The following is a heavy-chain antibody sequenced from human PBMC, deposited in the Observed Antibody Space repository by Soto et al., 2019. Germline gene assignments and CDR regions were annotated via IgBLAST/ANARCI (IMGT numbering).Heavy chain of an antibody. CDR1: GFTFSSYA. Sequence: EVLLVESGGGLVQPGGSLRLSCAASGFTFSSYAMHWVRQAPGKGLEYVSAISSYGGSTYYANSVKGRFTISRYNSKNTLYLQMASLRAEDMAVYYWARDPDSSGYYYFDYGGQGTLVTVSS. D-gene: IGHD3-22*01. CDR2: ISSYGGST. CDR3: ARDPDSSGYYYFDY. J-gene: IGHJ4*02. V-gene: IGHV3-64*01.